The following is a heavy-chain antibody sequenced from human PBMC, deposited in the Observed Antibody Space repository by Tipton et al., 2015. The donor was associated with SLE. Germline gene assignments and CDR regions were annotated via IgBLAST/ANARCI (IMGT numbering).Heavy chain of an antibody. Sequence: TLSLTCTVSGGSISSGDYYWSWIRQPPGKGLEWIGYIYYSGSTYYNPSLKSRVTISVDTSKNQFSLKLSSVTAADTAVYYCARERLRCGGDCYPDWFDPWGQGTLVTVSS. CDR2: IYYSGST. J-gene: IGHJ5*02. CDR3: ARERLRCGGDCYPDWFDP. V-gene: IGHV4-30-4*08. CDR1: GGSISSGDYY. D-gene: IGHD2-21*01.